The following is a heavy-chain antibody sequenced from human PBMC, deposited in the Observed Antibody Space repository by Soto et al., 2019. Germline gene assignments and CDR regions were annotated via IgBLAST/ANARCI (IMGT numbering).Heavy chain of an antibody. CDR2: ISPYNGNT. Sequence: QVQLVQSGAEVKKPGASVKVSCKASGYTFTSYGVSWVRQAPGQGLEWMGWISPYNGNTEYAQKLQGRVTMTTDTSTSTAYMELRSLRSDDTAVYYCARHNHVPTRYSGTYYVWFDPWGQGTLVTVSS. CDR1: GYTFTSYG. J-gene: IGHJ5*02. D-gene: IGHD1-26*01. V-gene: IGHV1-18*01. CDR3: ARHNHVPTRYSGTYYVWFDP.